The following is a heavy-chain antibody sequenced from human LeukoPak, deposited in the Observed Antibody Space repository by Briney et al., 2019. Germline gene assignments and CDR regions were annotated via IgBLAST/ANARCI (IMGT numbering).Heavy chain of an antibody. CDR2: FDPEDGET. J-gene: IGHJ6*02. V-gene: IGHV1-24*01. Sequence: GASVKVSCKVSGYTLTELSMHWVRQAPGKGLEWMGGFDPEDGETIYAQKFQGRVTMTEDTSTDTAYMELSSLRSEDTAVYYCATGGRGVVGATQDYYYGMDVWGQGTTVTVSS. CDR1: GYTLTELS. CDR3: ATGGRGVVGATQDYYYGMDV. D-gene: IGHD1-26*01.